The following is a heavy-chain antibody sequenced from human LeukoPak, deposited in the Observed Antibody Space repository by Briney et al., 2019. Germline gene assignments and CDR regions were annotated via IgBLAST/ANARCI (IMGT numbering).Heavy chain of an antibody. Sequence: GGSQRLSCAACRFPFSNYWMSWFRQAPGKGLEWVANINQDGSEKFYVDSVKGRFTISRDNAKNSLYLQFNSLRAEDTAVYYCARERASGYCSGGGCYGYFDYWGQGTLVIVST. V-gene: IGHV3-7*01. D-gene: IGHD2-15*01. CDR3: ARERASGYCSGGGCYGYFDY. CDR1: RFPFSNYW. CDR2: INQDGSEK. J-gene: IGHJ4*02.